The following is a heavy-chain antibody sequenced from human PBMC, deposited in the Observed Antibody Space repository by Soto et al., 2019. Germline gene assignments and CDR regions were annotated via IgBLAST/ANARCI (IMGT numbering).Heavy chain of an antibody. D-gene: IGHD2-15*01. V-gene: IGHV4-31*01. CDR3: ARVQVIDRGCCHFDY. CDR1: GGSISSGAYY. Sequence: QVQLQESGPGLVKPSQTLSLTCTVSGGSISSGAYYWNWIRQHPGKGLEWIGYIYYSGSTYYNRSLKSQVTTSVATSKNQFSLKLSSVTAADTAVYYCARVQVIDRGCCHFDYWGQGTLVTVSS. J-gene: IGHJ4*02. CDR2: IYYSGST.